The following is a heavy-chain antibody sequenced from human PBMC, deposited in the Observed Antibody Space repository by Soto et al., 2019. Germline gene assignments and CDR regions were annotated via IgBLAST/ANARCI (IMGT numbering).Heavy chain of an antibody. Sequence: EVQLLESGGGIVQSGGSLRLSCTASGFTFNSYAMTWVRQAPGKGLEWVAGISGNGRKTSYADSVKGRFSISRDNPKKTVFLEVTSMRAEDTPKYYCVKDLNYDFWSGYNYYALENWGQGTTVTVTS. J-gene: IGHJ6*02. CDR3: VKDLNYDFWSGYNYYALEN. CDR1: GFTFNSYA. V-gene: IGHV3-23*01. D-gene: IGHD3-3*01. CDR2: ISGNGRKT.